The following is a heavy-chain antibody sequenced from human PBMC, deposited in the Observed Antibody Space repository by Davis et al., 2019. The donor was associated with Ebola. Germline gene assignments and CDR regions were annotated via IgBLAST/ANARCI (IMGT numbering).Heavy chain of an antibody. CDR1: GFIFSNFD. D-gene: IGHD3-10*01. Sequence: PGGSLRLSCAASGFIFSNFDMSWVRHVPGKGLEWVSSVRRSGDRTNYADSVTGRFTVSGDNSKNTLYLQMNSLRAEDTAVYFCLTQYSYGSGTPRRWFDPWGQGTLVTVSS. V-gene: IGHV3-23*01. J-gene: IGHJ5*02. CDR3: LTQYSYGSGTPRRWFDP. CDR2: VRRSGDRT.